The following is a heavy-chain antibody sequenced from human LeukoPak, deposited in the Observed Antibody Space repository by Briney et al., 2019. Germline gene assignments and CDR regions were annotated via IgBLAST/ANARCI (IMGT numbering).Heavy chain of an antibody. D-gene: IGHD3-10*01. Sequence: PGGSLRPSCAASGFTFSPYNMNWVRQAPGKGLEWVSYIRSSGGTIYYADSVKGRFTISRDNGKNSLFLQMNSLRAEDTAVYYCARAKNSESCNDYWGQGTLVTVSS. CDR1: GFTFSPYN. V-gene: IGHV3-48*01. CDR3: ARAKNSESCNDY. J-gene: IGHJ4*02. CDR2: IRSSGGTI.